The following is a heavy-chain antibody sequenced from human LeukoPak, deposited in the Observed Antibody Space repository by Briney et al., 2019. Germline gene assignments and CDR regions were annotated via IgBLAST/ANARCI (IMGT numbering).Heavy chain of an antibody. CDR2: VFHSGST. CDR3: AREVLGARAFEY. J-gene: IGHJ4*02. D-gene: IGHD1-26*01. CDR1: GGTLNTNTW. V-gene: IGHV4-4*02. Sequence: SETLSRNGTGYGGTLNTNTWGSWARQPPVEGLEWTGPVFHSGSTNYNPSLGSRLSISMDKSNNRISLKLRSVTAADTDVYDYAREVLGARAFEYWGQGILVTVSS.